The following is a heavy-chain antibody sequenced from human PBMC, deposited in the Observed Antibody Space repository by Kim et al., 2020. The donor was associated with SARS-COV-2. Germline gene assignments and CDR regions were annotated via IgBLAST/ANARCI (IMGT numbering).Heavy chain of an antibody. CDR2: IPYDGSNK. J-gene: IGHJ5*02. V-gene: IGHV3-30-3*01. CDR3: ARELWEWLVENWFDP. Sequence: GGSLRLSCAASGFTFSSYAMHWVRQAPGKGLEWVAVIPYDGSNKYYADSVKGRFTISRDNSKNTLYLQMNSLRAEDTAVYYCARELWEWLVENWFDPWGQGTLVTVSS. D-gene: IGHD6-19*01. CDR1: GFTFSSYA.